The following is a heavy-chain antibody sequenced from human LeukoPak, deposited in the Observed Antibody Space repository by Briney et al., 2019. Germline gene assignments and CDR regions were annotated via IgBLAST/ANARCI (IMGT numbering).Heavy chain of an antibody. CDR2: ISSSSSYI. D-gene: IGHD3-22*01. Sequence: GGSLRLSCAASGITFTTSAMSWGRQAPGKGLEWVSSISSSSSYIYYADSVKGRFTISRDNAKNSLYLQMNSLRAEDTAVYYCARVSGYLRGAFDIWGQGTMVTVSS. J-gene: IGHJ3*02. CDR1: GITFTTSA. V-gene: IGHV3-21*01. CDR3: ARVSGYLRGAFDI.